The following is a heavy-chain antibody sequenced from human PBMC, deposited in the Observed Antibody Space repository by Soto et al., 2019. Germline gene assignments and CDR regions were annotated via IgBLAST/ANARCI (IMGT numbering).Heavy chain of an antibody. CDR2: INPNSGAT. CDR1: GYTFTANY. D-gene: IGHD6-13*01. CDR3: AREITSSWMDV. V-gene: IGHV1-2*04. J-gene: IGHJ6*02. Sequence: QVQLVQSRTEVKKPGASVKVSCKASGYTFTANYLHWVRQAPGQGLEWMGWINPNSGATNYAQRFQAWVTMTRDTSISTAYMELSRLTFDDTAVYYCAREITSSWMDVWGQGTTVTVSS.